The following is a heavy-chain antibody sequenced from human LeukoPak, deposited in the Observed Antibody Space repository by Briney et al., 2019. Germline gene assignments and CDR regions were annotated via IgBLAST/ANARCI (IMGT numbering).Heavy chain of an antibody. D-gene: IGHD2-2*01. Sequence: SETLSLTCTVPGGSISSYYWSWIRQPPGKGLEWIGYIYYSGSTNYNPSLKSRVTISVDTSKNQFSLKLSSVTAADTAVYYCARGHAMGYCSSTSCPKGWFDPWGQGTLVTVSS. J-gene: IGHJ5*02. CDR1: GGSISSYY. CDR2: IYYSGST. V-gene: IGHV4-59*01. CDR3: ARGHAMGYCSSTSCPKGWFDP.